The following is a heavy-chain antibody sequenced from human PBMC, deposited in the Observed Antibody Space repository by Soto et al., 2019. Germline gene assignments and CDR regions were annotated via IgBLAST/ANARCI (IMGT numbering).Heavy chain of an antibody. J-gene: IGHJ4*02. Sequence: ASVKVSCKASGYTFTSYAMHWVRQAPGQRLEWMGWINAGNGNTKYSQKFQGRVTITRDTSASTAYMELSSLRPEGTAVYYCVNSIAATDTLGYFDYWGQGTLVTVSS. CDR2: INAGNGNT. D-gene: IGHD6-13*01. V-gene: IGHV1-3*01. CDR3: VNSIAATDTLGYFDY. CDR1: GYTFTSYA.